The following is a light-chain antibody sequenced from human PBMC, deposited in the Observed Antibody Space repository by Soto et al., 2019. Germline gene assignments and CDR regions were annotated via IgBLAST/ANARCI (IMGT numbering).Light chain of an antibody. CDR2: TVS. J-gene: IGKJ1*01. CDR3: QQAKNFPWT. CDR1: QNISTW. Sequence: DIQVPQSPPTVSSSVGDIFTITCRASQNISTWMAWHHQKPGKAPKLLIYTVSSLEGGVPSRFSGSGSGTDFTLTISSLQPEDFATYYCQQAKNFPWTFGQGTKVDIK. V-gene: IGKV1-12*01.